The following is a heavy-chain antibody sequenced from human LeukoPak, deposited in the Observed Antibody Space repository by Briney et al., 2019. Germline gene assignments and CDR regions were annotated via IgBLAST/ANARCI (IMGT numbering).Heavy chain of an antibody. CDR1: AFTFSSNW. D-gene: IGHD3-22*01. Sequence: GGSLRLSCAASAFTFSSNWMGWVRQAPGKGLEWVANINPDGSGKFYVDSVKGRFTISRDNAQNSLYLQMNSLGDDDTAVYYCARGRSGYYFDYWGQGTLVTVSS. J-gene: IGHJ4*02. CDR2: INPDGSGK. V-gene: IGHV3-7*02. CDR3: ARGRSGYYFDY.